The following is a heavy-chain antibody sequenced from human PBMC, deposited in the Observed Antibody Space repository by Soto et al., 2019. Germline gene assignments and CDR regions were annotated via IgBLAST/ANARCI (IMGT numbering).Heavy chain of an antibody. J-gene: IGHJ3*02. Sequence: ASVKVSCKASGYTFTGYYMHWVRQAPGQGLEWMGWINPNSGGTNYAQKFQGWVTMTRDTSISTAYMELSRLRSDDTAVYYCARGPYDYVWGSYRHDAFDIWGQGTMVTVS. CDR3: ARGPYDYVWGSYRHDAFDI. CDR2: INPNSGGT. V-gene: IGHV1-2*04. CDR1: GYTFTGYY. D-gene: IGHD3-16*02.